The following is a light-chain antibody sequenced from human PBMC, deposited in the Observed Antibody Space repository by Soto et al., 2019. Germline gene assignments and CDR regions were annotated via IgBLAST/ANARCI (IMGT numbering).Light chain of an antibody. CDR1: SSDVGGYNY. CDR3: SSYTSSSTL. V-gene: IGLV2-14*01. Sequence: QSALTQPASMSGSPGQSITISCTGTSSDVGGYNYVSWYQQHPGKAPKLMIYDVSNRPSGVSNRFSGSKSGNTASLTISGLQAEEEADYYCSSYTSSSTLFGTGTKLTVL. CDR2: DVS. J-gene: IGLJ1*01.